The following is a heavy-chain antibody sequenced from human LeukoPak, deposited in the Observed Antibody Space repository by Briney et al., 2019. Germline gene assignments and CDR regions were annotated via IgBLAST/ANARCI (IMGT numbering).Heavy chain of an antibody. CDR3: ATNYGSGSYYNGWFDP. Sequence: PSETLSLTCAVSGGSISSGGYYWSWIRQHPGKGLEWIVYIYYSGSTYYNPSLKSRVTISVDTSKNQFSLKLSSVTAADTAVYYCATNYGSGSYYNGWFDPWGQGTLVTVSS. J-gene: IGHJ5*02. CDR2: IYYSGST. D-gene: IGHD3-10*01. CDR1: GGSISSGGYY. V-gene: IGHV4-31*11.